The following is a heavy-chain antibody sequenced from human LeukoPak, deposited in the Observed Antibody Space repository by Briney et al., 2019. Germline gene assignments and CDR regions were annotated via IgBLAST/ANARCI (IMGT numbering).Heavy chain of an antibody. J-gene: IGHJ4*01. CDR3: ARQQLGARYFDY. V-gene: IGHV4-61*02. D-gene: IGHD6-13*01. CDR1: GGSISSGSYY. Sequence: SETLSLTCTVSGGSISSGSYYWSWIRPPAGKGLEWVARIYTSGSTNYNPSLTSRVTISVDTSKNQFSLKLSSVTAADTAVYYCARQQLGARYFDYWGQGTLVTVSS. CDR2: IYTSGST.